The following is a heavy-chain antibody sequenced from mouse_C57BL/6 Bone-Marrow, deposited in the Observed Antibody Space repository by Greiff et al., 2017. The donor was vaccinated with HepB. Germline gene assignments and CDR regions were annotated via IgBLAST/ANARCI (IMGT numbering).Heavy chain of an antibody. D-gene: IGHD2-4*01. CDR1: GFSFNTYA. J-gene: IGHJ4*01. Sequence: GGGLVQPKGSLKLSCAASGFSFNTYAMNWVRQAPGKGLEWVARIRSKSNNYATYYADSVKDRFTISRDDSESMLYLQMNNLKTEDTAMYYCVSTYYDYPTYAMDYWGQGTSVTVSS. V-gene: IGHV10-1*01. CDR2: IRSKSNNYAT. CDR3: VSTYYDYPTYAMDY.